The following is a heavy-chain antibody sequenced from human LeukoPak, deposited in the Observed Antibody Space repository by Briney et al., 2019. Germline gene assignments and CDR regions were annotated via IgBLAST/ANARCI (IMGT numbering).Heavy chain of an antibody. Sequence: GGSLRLSCAASGFTFSSYWMSWVRQAPGKGLEWVANIKQDGSEKYYVDSVKGRFTISRDNAKNSLYLQMNSLRVEDTAVYYCARDASLRYFDWLLPNYYYYYMDVWGKGTTVTVSS. CDR2: IKQDGSEK. D-gene: IGHD3-9*01. CDR3: ARDASLRYFDWLLPNYYYYYMDV. V-gene: IGHV3-7*01. CDR1: GFTFSSYW. J-gene: IGHJ6*03.